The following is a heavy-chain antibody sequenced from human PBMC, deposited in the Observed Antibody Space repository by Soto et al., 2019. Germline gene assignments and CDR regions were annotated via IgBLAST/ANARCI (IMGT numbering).Heavy chain of an antibody. CDR1: GGTFSSYA. D-gene: IGHD3-16*01. V-gene: IGHV1-69*13. CDR3: ARWSRGVMGEYYGMDV. CDR2: IIPIFGTA. J-gene: IGHJ6*02. Sequence: SVKVSCRASGGTFSSYAISWVRQAPGQGLEWMGGIIPIFGTANYAQKFQGRVTITADESTSTAYMELSSLRSEDTAVYYCARWSRGVMGEYYGMDVWGQGTKVTVSS.